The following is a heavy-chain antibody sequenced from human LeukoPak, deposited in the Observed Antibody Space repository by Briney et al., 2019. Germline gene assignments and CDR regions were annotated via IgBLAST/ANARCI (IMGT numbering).Heavy chain of an antibody. V-gene: IGHV3-30*04. Sequence: GRSLRLSCVASGFTFSSYAMHWVRQAPGKGLEWVAVISYDGSNKYYADSVKGRFTISRDNSKNTLYLQMNSLRAEDTAVYYCARPIMVRGVILGSGVDYWGQGTLVTVSS. CDR3: ARPIMVRGVILGSGVDY. CDR2: ISYDGSNK. CDR1: GFTFSSYA. J-gene: IGHJ4*02. D-gene: IGHD3-10*01.